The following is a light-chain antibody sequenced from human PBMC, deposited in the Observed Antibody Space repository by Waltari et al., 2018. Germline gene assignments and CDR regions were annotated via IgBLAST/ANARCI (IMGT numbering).Light chain of an antibody. Sequence: DIQMTQSPSSLSASVVYSVTVTCRASEDIDKELSWYQQKPGKAPTLLIYAASSLQTGVSSRFSGSGSGTDFTLTISSLQPEDVATYYCQQDYTTPLTFGGGTKVEIK. CDR3: QQDYTTPLT. V-gene: IGKV1-27*01. CDR1: EDIDKE. J-gene: IGKJ4*01. CDR2: AAS.